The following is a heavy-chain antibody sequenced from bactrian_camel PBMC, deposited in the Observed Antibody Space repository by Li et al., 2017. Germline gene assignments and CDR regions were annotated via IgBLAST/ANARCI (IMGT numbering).Heavy chain of an antibody. Sequence: DVQLVESGGGLVQVGGSLRISCAASGFTFRSYYMTWVRQAPGKGLEWVSAISSSGSTTHYRDSVKGRFTMSKDKSKDTVYLRMNSLKPEDTAMYSCGKTSGNTWRCNYWGQGTQVTVS. CDR1: GFTFRSYY. J-gene: IGHJ4*01. CDR2: ISSSGSTT. D-gene: IGHD5*01. V-gene: IGHV3S40*01. CDR3: GKTSGNTWRCNY.